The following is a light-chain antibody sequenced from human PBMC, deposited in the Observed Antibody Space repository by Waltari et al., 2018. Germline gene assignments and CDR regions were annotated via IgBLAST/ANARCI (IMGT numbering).Light chain of an antibody. CDR1: SSDVGAYNL. CDR2: DVR. V-gene: IGLV2-14*04. CDR3: SSYTLTDTRV. Sequence: XGQXITXSCXGTSSDVGAYNLVSWYRQYPGKAPQLIIYDVRTRPSGISDRFSGDKSDNTASLTISGLRAEDEADYYCSSYTLTDTRVFGGGT. J-gene: IGLJ3*02.